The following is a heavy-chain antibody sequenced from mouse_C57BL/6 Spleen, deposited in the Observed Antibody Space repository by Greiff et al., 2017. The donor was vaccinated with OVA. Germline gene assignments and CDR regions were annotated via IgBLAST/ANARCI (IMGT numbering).Heavy chain of an antibody. V-gene: IGHV5-17*01. CDR3: ARRNYYGNYWYFDV. Sequence: EVHLVESGGGLVKPGGSLKLSCAASGFTFSDYGMHWVRQAPEKGLEWVAYISSGSSTLYYADTVKGRFTISRDNAKNTLFLQMTSLRSEDTAMYYCARRNYYGNYWYFDVWGTGTTVTVSS. CDR2: ISSGSSTL. D-gene: IGHD1-1*01. J-gene: IGHJ1*03. CDR1: GFTFSDYG.